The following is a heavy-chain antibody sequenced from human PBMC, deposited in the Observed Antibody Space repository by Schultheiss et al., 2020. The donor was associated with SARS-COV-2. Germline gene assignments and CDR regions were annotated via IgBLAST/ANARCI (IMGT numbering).Heavy chain of an antibody. J-gene: IGHJ6*02. Sequence: GGSLRLSCAASGFTFSSYNMNWVRQAPGKGLEWVSSISSSSSYLYYADSVKGRFTISRDNAKNSLYLQMNSLRAEDTAVYYCARDGVKVAVGATVTSYYYYGMDVWGQGTTVTVSS. CDR3: ARDGVKVAVGATVTSYYYYGMDV. CDR1: GFTFSSYN. V-gene: IGHV3-21*04. D-gene: IGHD4-17*01. CDR2: ISSSSSYL.